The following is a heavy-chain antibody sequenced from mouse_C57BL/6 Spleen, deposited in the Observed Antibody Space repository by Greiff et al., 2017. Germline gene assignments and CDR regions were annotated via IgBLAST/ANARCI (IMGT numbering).Heavy chain of an antibody. Sequence: QVQLKESDAELVKPGASVKISCKVSGYTFTDHTIHWMKQRPEQGLEWIGYIYPRDGSTKYNEKFKGKGTLTAVKSSSPAYMQLNSLTTEDSAVYFCAIKGAYYDYLYYAMDYWGQGTSVTVSS. D-gene: IGHD2-4*01. J-gene: IGHJ4*01. V-gene: IGHV1-78*01. CDR3: AIKGAYYDYLYYAMDY. CDR1: GYTFTDHT. CDR2: IYPRDGST.